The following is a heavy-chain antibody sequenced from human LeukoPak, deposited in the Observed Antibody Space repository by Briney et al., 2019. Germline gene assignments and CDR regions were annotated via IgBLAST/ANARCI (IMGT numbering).Heavy chain of an antibody. V-gene: IGHV3-23*01. CDR1: GFTFSTYA. CDR2: ISGNSDMT. J-gene: IGHJ3*02. Sequence: GGSLRLSCAASGFTFSTYAMTWVRQAPGKGLEWVSGISGNSDMTYYADSVKGRFSISRDNSKNTLYLQMNSLRADDTALYYCAKEMAAGGADAFDIWGQGTMVTVSS. CDR3: AKEMAAGGADAFDI. D-gene: IGHD6-13*01.